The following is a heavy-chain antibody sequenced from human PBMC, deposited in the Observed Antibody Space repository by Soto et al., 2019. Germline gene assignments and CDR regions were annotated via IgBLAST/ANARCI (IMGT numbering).Heavy chain of an antibody. CDR1: GASIGTDY. Sequence: SETLSLTCTVSGASIGTDYWSWIRQPPGKRLEWVGYIYNSGSTNQNPSLKSRVSISVDTSRNQFSLRLRSVTAADTAVYFCARGTPSPLIVRSSRGPWFDPWGQGTLVTVSS. V-gene: IGHV4-59*01. CDR2: IYNSGST. CDR3: ARGTPSPLIVRSSRGPWFDP. J-gene: IGHJ5*02. D-gene: IGHD2-15*01.